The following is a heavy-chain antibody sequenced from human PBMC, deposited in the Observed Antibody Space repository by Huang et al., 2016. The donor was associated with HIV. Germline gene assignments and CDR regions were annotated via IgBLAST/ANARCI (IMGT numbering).Heavy chain of an antibody. Sequence: EVQLVQSGAEVKKPGESLKISCKGSGYSFTSYWIGWVRQMPGKGVDWMGIIDPGDSDTRYSTSFQGQVTISADKAISTAYLQGSSLKASDTAMYYCARPTGIRSYDAFDIWGQGTMVTVSS. CDR1: GYSFTSYW. D-gene: IGHD1-26*01. CDR2: IDPGDSDT. J-gene: IGHJ3*02. V-gene: IGHV5-51*03. CDR3: ARPTGIRSYDAFDI.